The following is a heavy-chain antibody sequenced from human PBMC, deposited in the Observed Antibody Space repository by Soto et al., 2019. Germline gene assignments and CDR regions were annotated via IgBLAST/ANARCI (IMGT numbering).Heavy chain of an antibody. V-gene: IGHV4-59*04. CDR1: GGSISSYY. J-gene: IGHJ4*02. Sequence: SETLSLTCTVSGGSISSYYWSWIRQPPGKGLEWIGYIYYSGSTYYNPSLKSRVTISVDTSKNQFSLKLSSVTAADTAVYYCARHRIWFGELLPPPFDYWGQGTLVTVSS. CDR3: ARHRIWFGELLPPPFDY. D-gene: IGHD3-10*01. CDR2: IYYSGST.